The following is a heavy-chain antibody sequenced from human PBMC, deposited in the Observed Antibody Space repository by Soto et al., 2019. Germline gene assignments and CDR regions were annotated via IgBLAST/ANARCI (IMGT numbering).Heavy chain of an antibody. D-gene: IGHD4-17*01. Sequence: QVQLVESGGGVVQPGRSLRLSCAASGFTFSRYGMHWVRQAPGKGLEWVAVILDDGSDQNYVDSVKGRLAISRDNSTNSLYLQMNCLRAEDTAGYYCARDDHYGDTGFQNWGQGTLVSVSS. CDR2: ILDDGSDQ. J-gene: IGHJ4*02. CDR1: GFTFSRYG. V-gene: IGHV3-33*01. CDR3: ARDDHYGDTGFQN.